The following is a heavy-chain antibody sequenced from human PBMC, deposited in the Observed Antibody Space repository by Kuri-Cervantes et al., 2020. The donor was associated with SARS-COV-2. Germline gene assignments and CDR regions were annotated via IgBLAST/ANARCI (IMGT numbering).Heavy chain of an antibody. Sequence: GESLKISCAASGFTFSNYYMSWIRQAPGKGLEWVSYISSSSSYTYYADSVKGRFTISRDNSKNTLYLQMNSLRAEDTAVYYCARSIIAVAGFGGRDYWGQGTLVTVSS. D-gene: IGHD6-19*01. CDR3: ARSIIAVAGFGGRDY. CDR1: GFTFSNYY. V-gene: IGHV3-11*03. J-gene: IGHJ4*02. CDR2: ISSSSSYT.